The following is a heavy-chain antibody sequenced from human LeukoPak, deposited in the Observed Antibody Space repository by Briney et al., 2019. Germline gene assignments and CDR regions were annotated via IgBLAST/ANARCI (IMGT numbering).Heavy chain of an antibody. Sequence: SETLSLTCTVSGDSISSTNYYWGWIRQPPGKGLEWIGSIYYSGSTYYNPSLESRVTISVDTSKNQFSLKLSSVTAADTAVYYCARLTKNDSGSFRFGKKKRGYMDVWGKGTTVTISS. CDR3: ARLTKNDSGSFRFGKKKRGYMDV. V-gene: IGHV4-39*01. CDR2: IYYSGST. D-gene: IGHD3-10*01. CDR1: GDSISSTNYY. J-gene: IGHJ6*03.